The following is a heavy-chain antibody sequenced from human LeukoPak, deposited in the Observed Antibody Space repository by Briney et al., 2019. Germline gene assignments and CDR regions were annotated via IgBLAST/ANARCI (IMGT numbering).Heavy chain of an antibody. CDR2: IYYSGST. D-gene: IGHD3-22*01. V-gene: IGHV4-61*01. CDR1: GGSVSSGSYY. CDR3: ARVIGDSSGYYSPGFDY. J-gene: IGHJ4*02. Sequence: PSETLSLTCTVSGGSVSSGSYYWSWIRQPPGKGLEWIGYIYYSGSTNYNPSLKSRVTISVDTSKNQFSLKLSSVTAADTAVYYCARVIGDSSGYYSPGFDYWGQGTLVTVSS.